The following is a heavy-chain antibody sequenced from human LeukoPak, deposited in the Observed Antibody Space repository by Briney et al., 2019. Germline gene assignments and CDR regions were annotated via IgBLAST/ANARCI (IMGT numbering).Heavy chain of an antibody. CDR3: ARDGGIAARPGDYYYYYGMGV. V-gene: IGHV3-11*01. D-gene: IGHD6-6*01. Sequence: GGSLRLSCAASGFTFSDYYMSWIRQAPGKGLEWVSYISSSGSTIYYADSVKGRFTISRDNAKNSLYLKMNSLRAEDTAVYYCARDGGIAARPGDYYYYYGMGVWGQGTTVTVSS. J-gene: IGHJ6*02. CDR2: ISSSGSTI. CDR1: GFTFSDYY.